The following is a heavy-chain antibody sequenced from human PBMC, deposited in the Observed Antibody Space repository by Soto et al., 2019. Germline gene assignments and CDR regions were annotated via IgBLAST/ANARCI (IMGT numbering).Heavy chain of an antibody. D-gene: IGHD3-22*01. Sequence: QVQLQESGPGLVKPSQTLSLTCTVSGGSISSGDYYWSWIRQPPGKGLEWIGYIYYSGSTYYNPSLKSRVTISVETSKNQFSLKLSSVTAADTAVYYCARDREDYYDSSGYSDAFDIWGQGTMVTVSS. CDR2: IYYSGST. V-gene: IGHV4-30-4*01. CDR3: ARDREDYYDSSGYSDAFDI. CDR1: GGSISSGDYY. J-gene: IGHJ3*02.